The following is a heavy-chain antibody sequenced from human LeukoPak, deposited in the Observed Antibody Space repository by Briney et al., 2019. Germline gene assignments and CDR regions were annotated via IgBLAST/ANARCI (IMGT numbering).Heavy chain of an antibody. CDR3: ARIAAAGNRGLNY. Sequence: GSSVKVSCKASGYSFTSFDINWVRLATGQGIEWMGWMNPNSGNTGYVQKLQGRITMTRNTYISTAYMALSSLTSEDTAVYYCARIAAAGNRGLNYWGHGTMVTVSS. V-gene: IGHV1-8*01. CDR1: GYSFTSFD. J-gene: IGHJ4*01. D-gene: IGHD6-13*01. CDR2: MNPNSGNT.